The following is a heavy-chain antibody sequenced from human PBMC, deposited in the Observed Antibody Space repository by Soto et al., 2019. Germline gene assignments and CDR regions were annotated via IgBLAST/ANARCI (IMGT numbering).Heavy chain of an antibody. CDR1: GFNFSSYG. D-gene: IGHD3-22*01. CDR3: ARDQTDSGGYSDS. Sequence: GGTLRLSCEASGFNFSSYGIHWVRQAPGKGLEWVAIIWNDGGNEYYADSVKGRFTISRDNSKNTVYLQVSKLGAEDTAVYFCARDQTDSGGYSDSWGQGTLVTVSS. V-gene: IGHV3-33*01. CDR2: IWNDGGNE. J-gene: IGHJ4*02.